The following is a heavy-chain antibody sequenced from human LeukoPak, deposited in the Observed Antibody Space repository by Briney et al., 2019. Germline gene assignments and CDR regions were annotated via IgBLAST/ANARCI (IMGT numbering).Heavy chain of an antibody. CDR3: ARVLWITMVRGVITPLGY. CDR2: MNPNSGNT. V-gene: IGHV1-8*03. CDR1: GYTFTSYD. D-gene: IGHD3-10*01. J-gene: IGHJ4*02. Sequence: ASVKVSCKASGYTFTSYDINWVRQATGQGLEWMGWMNPNSGNTGYAQKFQGRVTITRNTSISTAYMELSSLRSEDTAVYYCARVLWITMVRGVITPLGYWGQGTLVTVSS.